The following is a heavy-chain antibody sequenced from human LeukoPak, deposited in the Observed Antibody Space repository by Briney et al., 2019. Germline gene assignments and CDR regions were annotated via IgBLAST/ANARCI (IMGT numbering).Heavy chain of an antibody. V-gene: IGHV4-59*01. J-gene: IGHJ5*02. CDR1: GGSISSYY. D-gene: IGHD6-13*01. CDR3: ARGVRSSLLYWFDP. Sequence: SETLSLTCTVSGGSISSYYWSWIRQPPGKGLEWIGYIYYSGSTNYNPSLKSRVTISVGTSKNQFSLKLSSVTAADTAVYYCARGVRSSLLYWFDPWGQGTLVTVSS. CDR2: IYYSGST.